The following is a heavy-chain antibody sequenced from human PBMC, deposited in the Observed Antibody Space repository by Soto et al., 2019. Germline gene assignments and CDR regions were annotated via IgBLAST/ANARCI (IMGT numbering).Heavy chain of an antibody. J-gene: IGHJ4*02. CDR3: AKLVIVGAIPFDY. V-gene: IGHV3-30*18. CDR2: ISYDGSNK. CDR1: GFTFSSYG. Sequence: PGGSLRLSCAASGFTFSSYGMHWVRQAPGKGLEWVAVISYDGSNKYYADSVKGRFTISRDNSKNTLYLQMNSLRAEDTAVYYCAKLVIVGAIPFDYWGQGTLVTVSS. D-gene: IGHD1-26*01.